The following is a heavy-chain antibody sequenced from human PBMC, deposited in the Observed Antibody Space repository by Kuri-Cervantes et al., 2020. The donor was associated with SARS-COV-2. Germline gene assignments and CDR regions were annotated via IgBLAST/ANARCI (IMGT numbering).Heavy chain of an antibody. CDR3: ASDGVSRSLSLDF. D-gene: IGHD5/OR15-5a*01. CDR1: GGTFSTAI. CDR2: IMPALSIP. J-gene: IGHJ4*02. Sequence: SVKVSCKASGGTFSTAIISWVRQGPGQGLEWMGGIMPALSIPNYAQKFRGRVTITAETSTTTAYLDPTGLKSEDTALYYCASDGVSRSLSLDFWGQGTLVTVSS. V-gene: IGHV1-69*10.